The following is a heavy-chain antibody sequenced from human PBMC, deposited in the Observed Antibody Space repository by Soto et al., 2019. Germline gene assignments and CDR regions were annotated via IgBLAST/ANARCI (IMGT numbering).Heavy chain of an antibody. D-gene: IGHD3-10*01. CDR3: ARVSTSASGSYYTLDY. CDR1: GDSISSHY. CDR2: GST. Sequence: SETLSLTCTVSGDSISSHYWSWIRQPPGKGLEWIGFGSTKYNPSLKSRISISVDTSKNQFSLNLTSATAADTAVYYCARVSTSASGSYYTLDYWGQGTLVTVSS. J-gene: IGHJ4*02. V-gene: IGHV4-59*11.